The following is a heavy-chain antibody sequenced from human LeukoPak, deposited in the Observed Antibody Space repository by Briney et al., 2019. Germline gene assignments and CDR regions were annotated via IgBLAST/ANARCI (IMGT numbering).Heavy chain of an antibody. CDR3: TATYYYGSGSYPRSFDY. CDR1: GFTFSNAW. V-gene: IGHV3-15*01. D-gene: IGHD3-10*01. J-gene: IGHJ4*02. Sequence: GGSLILSCAASGFTFSNAWMSWVRQAPGKGLEWVGRIKSKTDGGTTDYAAPVKGRFTISRDDSKNTLYLQMNSLKTEDTAVYYCTATYYYGSGSYPRSFDYWGQGTLVTVSS. CDR2: IKSKTDGGTT.